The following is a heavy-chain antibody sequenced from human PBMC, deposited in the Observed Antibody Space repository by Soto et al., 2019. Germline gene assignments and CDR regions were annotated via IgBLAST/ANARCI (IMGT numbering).Heavy chain of an antibody. D-gene: IGHD3-3*01. CDR2: IYYSGST. Sequence: TSETLSLTCTVSGGSISSGGYYWSWIRQHPGKGLEWIGYIYYSGSTYYNPSLKSRVTISVDTSKNQFSLKLSSVTAADTAVYYCARDRLRFRYYHYGMHVWGQGTTVTVSS. CDR3: ARDRLRFRYYHYGMHV. J-gene: IGHJ6*02. CDR1: GGSISSGGYY. V-gene: IGHV4-31*03.